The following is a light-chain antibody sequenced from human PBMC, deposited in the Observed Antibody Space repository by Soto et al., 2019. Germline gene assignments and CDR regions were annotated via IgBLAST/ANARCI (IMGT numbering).Light chain of an antibody. CDR3: ATWDDSLHGHV. J-gene: IGLJ1*01. CDR2: GDN. CDR1: SSNIGSNT. V-gene: IGLV1-44*01. Sequence: QSVLTQPPSVSGTPGQRVTMSCSGSSSNIGSNTVNWYQQLPGTAPKLLMYGDNQRPSGVPDRFSGSKSGTSASLAISGLQSEDDGDYYCATWDDSLHGHVFGGGTKLTVL.